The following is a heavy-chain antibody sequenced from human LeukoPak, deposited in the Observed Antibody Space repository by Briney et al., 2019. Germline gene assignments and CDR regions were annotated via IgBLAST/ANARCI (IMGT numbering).Heavy chain of an antibody. CDR1: GFIFGNFW. CDR3: ARDRALHDSRRGYYYTEDDY. J-gene: IGHJ4*02. Sequence: GVLRLSCAASGFIFGNFWMSWVRQAPGKGLEWVANLNEDGSEKYYLDSVRGRFTISRDNARNSLFLQMNSLRADDTAVYYCARDRALHDSRRGYYYTEDDYWGQGTLVTVSS. V-gene: IGHV3-7*01. D-gene: IGHD3-22*01. CDR2: LNEDGSEK.